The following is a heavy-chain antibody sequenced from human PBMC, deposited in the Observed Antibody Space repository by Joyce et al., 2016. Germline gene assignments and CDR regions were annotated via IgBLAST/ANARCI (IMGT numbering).Heavy chain of an antibody. J-gene: IGHJ6*02. D-gene: IGHD6-25*01. Sequence: QVTLKESGPTLVKPTQTLTLTCTFSGFSLSTSGVGVGWIRQPPGKALEWLALIYWDDDKRYSSSLKSRPTITKDASKNRVVLTMTNMDPVDTATYYCAHAPATDRYYGMDVWGQGTTVTVSS. V-gene: IGHV2-5*02. CDR2: IYWDDDK. CDR1: GFSLSTSGVG. CDR3: AHAPATDRYYGMDV.